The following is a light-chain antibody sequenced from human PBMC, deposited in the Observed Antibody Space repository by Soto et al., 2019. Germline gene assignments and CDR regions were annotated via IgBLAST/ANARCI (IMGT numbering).Light chain of an antibody. CDR3: AAWDDSLNGHV. Sequence: QSVLTQADSASGTPGRRGSISCSGSSSNIGTSSVHWFQQLPGTAPKLLISTTNQRPSGVPERFSGSKSGTSASLAISGLQSEDEADYYCAAWDDSLNGHVFGTGTKVTVL. V-gene: IGLV1-44*01. CDR1: SSNIGTSS. J-gene: IGLJ1*01. CDR2: TTN.